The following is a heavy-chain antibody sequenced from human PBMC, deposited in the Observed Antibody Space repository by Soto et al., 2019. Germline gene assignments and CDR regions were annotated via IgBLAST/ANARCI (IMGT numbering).Heavy chain of an antibody. V-gene: IGHV4-34*01. CDR1: GGSFSGYY. D-gene: IGHD6-6*01. J-gene: IGHJ6*03. Sequence: SETLSLTCAVYGGSFSGYYWSWIRQPPGKGLEWIGEINHSGSTNYNPSLKSRVTISVDTSKNQFSLKLSSVTAADTAVYYCARGKGHLAARPQNVGDYYYYMDVWGKGTTVTVSS. CDR2: INHSGST. CDR3: ARGKGHLAARPQNVGDYYYYMDV.